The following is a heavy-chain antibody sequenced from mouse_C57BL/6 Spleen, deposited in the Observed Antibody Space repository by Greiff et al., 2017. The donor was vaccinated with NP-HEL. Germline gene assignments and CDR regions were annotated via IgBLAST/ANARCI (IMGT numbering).Heavy chain of an antibody. V-gene: IGHV1-69*01. D-gene: IGHD1-1*02. CDR1: GYTFTSYW. CDR3: ARGGSAMDY. J-gene: IGHJ4*01. CDR2: IDPSDSYT. Sequence: QVQLQQPGAELVMPGASVKLSCKASGYTFTSYWMHWVKQRPGQGLEWIGEIDPSDSYTNYNQKFKGKSTLTVDKSSSTAYMQLSSLTSEDSAVYDCARGGSAMDYWGQGTSVTVSS.